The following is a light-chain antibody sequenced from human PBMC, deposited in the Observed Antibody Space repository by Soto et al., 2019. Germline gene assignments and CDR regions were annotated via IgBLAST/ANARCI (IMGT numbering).Light chain of an antibody. CDR2: DVR. Sequence: QSVLTQPASVSGSPGQSITISCTGTSSDVGGYNSVSWYQQYPGKAPKLIIFDVRNRPSGVSTRFSGSKSGNTASLTISGLHTEDEADYYCSSYSSSNTLVFGGGTKVTVL. CDR1: SSDVGGYNS. V-gene: IGLV2-14*03. CDR3: SSYSSSNTLV. J-gene: IGLJ2*01.